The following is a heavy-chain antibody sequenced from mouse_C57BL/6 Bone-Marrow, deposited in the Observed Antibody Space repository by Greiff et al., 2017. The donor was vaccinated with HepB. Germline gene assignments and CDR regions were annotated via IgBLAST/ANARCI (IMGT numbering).Heavy chain of an antibody. CDR3: AREGPLGFAY. D-gene: IGHD6-1*01. Sequence: VQLQQSGAELVRPGTSVKVSCKASGYAFTNYLIEWVKQRPGQGLEWIGVINPGSGGTNYNEKFKGKATLTADKSSSTSYMQLSSLTSEDSAVYFCAREGPLGFAYWGQGTLVTVSA. V-gene: IGHV1-54*01. J-gene: IGHJ3*01. CDR2: INPGSGGT. CDR1: GYAFTNYL.